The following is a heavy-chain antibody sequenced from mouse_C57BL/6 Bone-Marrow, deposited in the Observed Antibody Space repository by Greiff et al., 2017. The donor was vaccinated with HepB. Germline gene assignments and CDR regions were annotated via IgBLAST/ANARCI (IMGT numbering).Heavy chain of an antibody. CDR2: INSDGGST. J-gene: IGHJ1*03. V-gene: IGHV5-2*01. Sequence: EVMLVESGGGLVQPGESLKLSCESNEYEFPSHDMSWVRKTPEKRLELVAAINSDGGSTYYPDTMERRFIISRDNTKKTLYLQMSSLRSEDTALYYCARSNYYGSSNWYFDVWGTGTTVTVSS. CDR3: ARSNYYGSSNWYFDV. D-gene: IGHD1-1*01. CDR1: EYEFPSHD.